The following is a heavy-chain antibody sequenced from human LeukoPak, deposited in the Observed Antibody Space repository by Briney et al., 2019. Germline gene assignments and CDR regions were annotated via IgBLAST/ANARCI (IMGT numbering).Heavy chain of an antibody. CDR2: IYSGTTT. CDR1: RFTVSSNY. J-gene: IGHJ4*02. CDR3: VRVGSRAFDY. D-gene: IGHD6-6*01. V-gene: IGHV3-66*01. Sequence: PGGSLRLSCAASRFTVSSNYMSWVRQAPGKGLEWVSIIYSGTTTYYADSVKGRFTISRDNSKNTLYLQMSSLRAEDTAVYYCVRVGSRAFDYWGQGTLVTVSS.